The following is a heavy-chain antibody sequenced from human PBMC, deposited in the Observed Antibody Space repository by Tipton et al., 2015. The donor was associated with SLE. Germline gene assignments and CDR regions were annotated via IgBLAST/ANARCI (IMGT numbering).Heavy chain of an antibody. CDR1: GGSISSGGYY. CDR2: IHYRGST. CDR3: ASERTYGDYFYYYAVDV. Sequence: TLSLTCTVSGGSISSGGYYWSWVRQRPGTGLEWIGYIHYRGSTYYNPSLKSRGTISVDTSKNQFSLNLRSVTAADTAVYYCASERTYGDYFYYYAVDVWGQGTTVTVSS. J-gene: IGHJ6*02. V-gene: IGHV4-31*03. D-gene: IGHD4-17*01.